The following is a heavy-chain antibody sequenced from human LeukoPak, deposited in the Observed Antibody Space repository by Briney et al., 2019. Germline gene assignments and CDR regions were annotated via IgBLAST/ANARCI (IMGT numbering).Heavy chain of an antibody. CDR3: ARGYSFRIDY. J-gene: IGHJ4*02. CDR2: MSHDGNKK. D-gene: IGHD3-16*01. Sequence: GGSLRLSFAASGVTLSSYGLHWVRQAPGKGLEWVAVMSHDGNKKYCTDSVKGRFTISRDYSKNTMYMEMNSLRAEDTALYYCARGYSFRIDYWGQGTLVTVSS. V-gene: IGHV3-30*04. CDR1: GVTLSSYG.